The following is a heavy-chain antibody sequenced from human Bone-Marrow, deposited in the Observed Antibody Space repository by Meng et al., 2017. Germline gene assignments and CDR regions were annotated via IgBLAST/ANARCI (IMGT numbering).Heavy chain of an antibody. D-gene: IGHD3-10*01. J-gene: IGHJ2*01. CDR3: ARGVKGFGELLGWYFDL. CDR1: GYTFTSYG. Sequence: QVQLGQSGAEVKKPGASVKVSCKASGYTFTSYGISWVRQAPGQGLEWMGGIIPIFGTANYAQKFQGRVTITADESTSTAYMELSSLRSEDTAVYYCARGVKGFGELLGWYFDLWGRGTLVTASS. CDR2: IIPIFGTA. V-gene: IGHV1-69*13.